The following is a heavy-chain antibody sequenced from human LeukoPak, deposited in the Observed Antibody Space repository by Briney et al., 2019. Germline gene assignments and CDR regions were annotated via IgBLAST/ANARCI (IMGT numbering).Heavy chain of an antibody. J-gene: IGHJ3*02. CDR3: AGHVDAFDI. CDR1: GGSVSSGSYY. Sequence: SSETLSLNCTVSGGSVSSGSYYWSWIRQPPGKGLEWIGYIYYSGSTNYNPSLKSRVTISVDTSKNQFSLKLSSVTAADTAVYYCAGHVDAFDIWGQGTMVTVSS. CDR2: IYYSGST. V-gene: IGHV4-61*01.